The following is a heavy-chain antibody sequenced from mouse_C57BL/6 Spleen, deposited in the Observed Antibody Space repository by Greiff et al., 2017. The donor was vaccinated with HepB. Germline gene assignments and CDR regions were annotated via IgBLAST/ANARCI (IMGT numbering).Heavy chain of an antibody. CDR3: ARRFGNYEDYYAMDY. CDR2: INPGSGGT. Sequence: VQLQESGAELVRPGTSVKVSCKASGYAFTNYLIEWVKQRPGQGLEWIGVINPGSGGTNYNEKFKGKATLTADKSSSTAYMQLSSLTSEDSAVYFCARRFGNYEDYYAMDYWGQGTSVTVSS. J-gene: IGHJ4*01. D-gene: IGHD2-1*01. V-gene: IGHV1-54*01. CDR1: GYAFTNYL.